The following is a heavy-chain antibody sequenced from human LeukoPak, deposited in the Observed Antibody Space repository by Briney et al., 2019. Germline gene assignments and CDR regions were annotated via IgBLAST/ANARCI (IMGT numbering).Heavy chain of an antibody. CDR2: IYHSGST. CDR1: GGSISSGGYY. CDR3: ARDTNPPYCSSTSCPYYYYMDV. Sequence: SETLSLTCTVSGGSISSGGYYWSWIRQPPGKGLEWIGYIYHSGSTYYNPSLKSRVTISVDRSKNQFSLKLSSVTAADTAVYYCARDTNPPYCSSTSCPYYYYMDVWGKGTTVTVSS. V-gene: IGHV4-30-2*01. J-gene: IGHJ6*03. D-gene: IGHD2-2*01.